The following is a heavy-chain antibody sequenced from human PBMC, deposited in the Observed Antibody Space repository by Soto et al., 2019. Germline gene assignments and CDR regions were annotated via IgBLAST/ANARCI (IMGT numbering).Heavy chain of an antibody. CDR2: INPSGGST. CDR1: GYTFTSYY. V-gene: IGHV1-46*01. Sequence: ASVKVSCKASGYTFTSYYMHWVRQAPGQGLEWMGIINPSGGSTGYAQKFQGRVTMTRDTSTSTVYMELSSLRSEDTAVYYCATGFGSRYCSGGSCYSYPPPYYYYGMDVWGQGTTVTVSS. J-gene: IGHJ6*02. D-gene: IGHD2-15*01. CDR3: ATGFGSRYCSGGSCYSYPPPYYYYGMDV.